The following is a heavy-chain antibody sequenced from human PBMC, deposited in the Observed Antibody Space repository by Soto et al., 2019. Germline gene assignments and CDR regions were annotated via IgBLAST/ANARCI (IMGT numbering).Heavy chain of an antibody. CDR2: INPNSGGT. D-gene: IGHD6-19*01. V-gene: IGHV1-2*02. Sequence: RASVKVSCKASGYTFTGYYMHWVRQAPGQGLEWMGWINPNSGGTNYAQKFQGRVTMTRDTSISTAYMELSRLRSDDTAVYYCARDLIAVAGTDYYYYYGMDVWGQGTTVTVSS. CDR1: GYTFTGYY. CDR3: ARDLIAVAGTDYYYYYGMDV. J-gene: IGHJ6*02.